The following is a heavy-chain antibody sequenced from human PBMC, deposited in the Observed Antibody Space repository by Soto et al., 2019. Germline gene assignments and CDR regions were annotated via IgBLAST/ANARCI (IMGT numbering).Heavy chain of an antibody. J-gene: IGHJ3*02. D-gene: IGHD2-15*01. V-gene: IGHV4-31*03. CDR2: IYYSGST. CDR3: ARGSGPNDAFDI. CDR1: GGSISSGGYY. Sequence: PSETLSLTCTVSGGSISSGGYYWSWIRQHPGKGLEWIGYIYYSGSTYYKPSLKSRVTISVDTSKNQFSLKLSSVTAADTAVYYCARGSGPNDAFDIWGQGTMVTVSS.